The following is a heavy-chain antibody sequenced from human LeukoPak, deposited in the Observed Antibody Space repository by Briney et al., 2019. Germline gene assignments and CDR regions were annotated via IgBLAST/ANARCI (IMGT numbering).Heavy chain of an antibody. V-gene: IGHV4-34*01. J-gene: IGHJ4*02. CDR2: INRGGGT. Sequence: PSETLSLTCAVYGGSFSGYYWGWIRQPPGKGLEWIGEINRGGGTNCSPSLKSRASISLDTSKTQFSLKLNTVTAADTAVYYCARGYGSGSYYTYWGQGALVTVSS. CDR3: ARGYGSGSYYTY. CDR1: GGSFSGYY. D-gene: IGHD3-10*01.